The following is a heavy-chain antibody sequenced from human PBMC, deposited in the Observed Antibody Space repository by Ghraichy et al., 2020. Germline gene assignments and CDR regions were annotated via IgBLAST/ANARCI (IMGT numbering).Heavy chain of an antibody. V-gene: IGHV3-7*01. J-gene: IGHJ6*01. Sequence: GGSLRLSCAASGFTFSSYWMSWVRQAPGKRLEWMANIKQDGSEKYYVDSVKGRFTISRDNAKNSLYLQMNSLRAEDTAVYYCARVKWGIAAAGYYYYYYGMDVWGQGTTVTVSS. CDR2: IKQDGSEK. CDR3: ARVKWGIAAAGYYYYYYGMDV. CDR1: GFTFSSYW. D-gene: IGHD6-13*01.